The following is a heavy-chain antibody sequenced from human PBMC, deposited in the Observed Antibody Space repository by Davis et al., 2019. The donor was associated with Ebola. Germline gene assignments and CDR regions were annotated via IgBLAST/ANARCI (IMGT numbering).Heavy chain of an antibody. J-gene: IGHJ4*02. CDR3: ASGYSYGLNIAAAEY. CDR1: GFTFSSYE. V-gene: IGHV3-48*03. D-gene: IGHD6-13*01. Sequence: GESLKISCAASGFTFSSYEMNWVRQAPGKGLEWVSYISSSGSTIYYADSVKGRFTISRDNAKNSLYLQMNSLRAEDTAVYYCASGYSYGLNIAAAEYWGQGTLVTVSS. CDR2: ISSSGSTI.